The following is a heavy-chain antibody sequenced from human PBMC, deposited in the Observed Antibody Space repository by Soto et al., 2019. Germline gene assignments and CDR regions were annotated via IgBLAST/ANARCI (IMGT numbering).Heavy chain of an antibody. D-gene: IGHD2-2*01. V-gene: IGHV3-30-3*01. Sequence: QVQLVESGGGVVQPGRSLRLSCAASGFTLSSYVMHWVRQAPGKGLEWVARISYAGNDNYYADSVKGRFTNSRDNSKKTLYLQMDRPGGEDTGVDYCARDRQQWLVPAGGALPFWGQGTMVIVSS. J-gene: IGHJ3*01. CDR2: ISYAGNDN. CDR3: ARDRQQWLVPAGGALPF. CDR1: GFTLSSYV.